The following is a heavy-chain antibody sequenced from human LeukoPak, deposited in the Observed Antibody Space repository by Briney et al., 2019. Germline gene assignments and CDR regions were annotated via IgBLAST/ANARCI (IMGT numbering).Heavy chain of an antibody. CDR1: GYSISSGYY. CDR3: ARVPSTKTLYYYYMDV. D-gene: IGHD2-2*01. Sequence: PSETLSLTCTVSGYSISSGYYWGWIRQPPGKGLEWIGCIYHSGSTYYNPSLKSRVTTSVDTSKNQFSLKLSSVTAADTAVYYCARVPSTKTLYYYYMDVWGKGTTVTVSS. J-gene: IGHJ6*03. V-gene: IGHV4-38-2*02. CDR2: IYHSGST.